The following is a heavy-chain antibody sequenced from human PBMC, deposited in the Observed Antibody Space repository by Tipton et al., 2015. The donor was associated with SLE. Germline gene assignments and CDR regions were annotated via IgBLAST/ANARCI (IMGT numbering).Heavy chain of an antibody. CDR2: IYYSGST. J-gene: IGHJ6*03. D-gene: IGHD3-10*01. CDR3: ARLEGVTGYMDV. Sequence: TLSLTCTVSGGSISSSSSYWGWIRQPPGKGLEWIGSIYYSGSTYYNPSLKSRVTISVDTSKNQFSLKLSSVTAADTPVYYCARLEGVTGYMDVWGKGTTVTVSS. V-gene: IGHV4-39*07. CDR1: GGSISSSSSY.